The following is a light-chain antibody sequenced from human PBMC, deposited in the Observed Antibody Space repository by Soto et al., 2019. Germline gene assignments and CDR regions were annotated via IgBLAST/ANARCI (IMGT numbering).Light chain of an antibody. CDR1: QSISSW. CDR3: KQYNRPLT. J-gene: IGKJ4*01. CDR2: DAS. V-gene: IGKV1-5*01. Sequence: DIQMTQSPSTLSASVGDRVTITCRASQSISSWLAWYQQKPGKAPKLLIYDASSLESGVPSRFSGSGSGTEFTLTISSLQPDDFATYYCKQYNRPLTFGGGTKVEIK.